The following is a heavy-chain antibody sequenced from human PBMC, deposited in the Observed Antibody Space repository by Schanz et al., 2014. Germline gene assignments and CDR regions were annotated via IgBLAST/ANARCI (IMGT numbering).Heavy chain of an antibody. D-gene: IGHD1-26*01. CDR3: ARDRDQWDGNYLDY. CDR2: INPDSGGT. J-gene: IGHJ4*02. V-gene: IGHV1-2*02. Sequence: QLVQSGAEVKKPGASVKVSCRASGYTLTAYYMHWVRQAPGQGLEWMGWINPDSGGTNFAQKFQGRVTMTTDTSTSTVYMELRSLTSDDSAVYYCARDRDQWDGNYLDYWGQGTLVTVSS. CDR1: GYTLTAYY.